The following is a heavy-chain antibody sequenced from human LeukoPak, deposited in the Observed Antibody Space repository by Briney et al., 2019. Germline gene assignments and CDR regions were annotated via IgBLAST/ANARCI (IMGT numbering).Heavy chain of an antibody. Sequence: PGGSLRLSCAASGFTFSSFGMNWVRQAPGKGLEWVSSISTSSSYIYYADSVTGRFTISRDNAQNSLYLQMNSLRAEDTAVYYCARVRRDYDILTGQYYFDYWGQGTLVTVSS. CDR3: ARVRRDYDILTGQYYFDY. V-gene: IGHV3-21*01. D-gene: IGHD3-9*01. CDR1: GFTFSSFG. CDR2: ISTSSSYI. J-gene: IGHJ4*02.